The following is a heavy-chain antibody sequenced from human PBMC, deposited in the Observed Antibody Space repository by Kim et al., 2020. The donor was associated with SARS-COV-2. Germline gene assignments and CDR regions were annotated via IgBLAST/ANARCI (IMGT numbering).Heavy chain of an antibody. CDR3: ARDSGTASHKLGYGMDV. V-gene: IGHV3-21*01. CDR1: GFTFSSYS. CDR2: IRSSSRYI. J-gene: IGHJ6*02. Sequence: GGSLRLSCAASGFTFSSYSMNWVRQAPGKGLEWVSSIRSSSRYIYYADSVKGRFTISRDNAKNSLYLQMNSLRAEDTAVYYCARDSGTASHKLGYGMDVWRQRTTDTDSS. D-gene: IGHD5-18*01.